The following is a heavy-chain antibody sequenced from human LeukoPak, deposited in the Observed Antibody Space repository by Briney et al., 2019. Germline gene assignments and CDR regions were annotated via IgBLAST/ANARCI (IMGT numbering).Heavy chain of an antibody. D-gene: IGHD1-26*01. CDR1: GFTFHRYC. Sequence: PGRSLRLPCAACGFTFHRYCLYWVRQAPGKGLEWVAVISYDGSNKFCADSVKGRFTISRDNSKNTLYLQMNSLRAEDTAMYYCAKNTGTYDGLSLRWRRGTLVTVSS. V-gene: IGHV3-30*18. CDR2: ISYDGSNK. CDR3: AKNTGTYDGLSLR. J-gene: IGHJ4*02.